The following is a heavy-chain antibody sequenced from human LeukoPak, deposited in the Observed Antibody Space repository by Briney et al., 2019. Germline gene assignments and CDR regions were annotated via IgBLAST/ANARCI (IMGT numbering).Heavy chain of an antibody. Sequence: GGSLRLSCAPSASTVSSYGMNWVRHAPRKGLEWVSSISSSSTYIYYTHSVKGRFTISRDNAKNSLYLQMNSLRAEDTAVYYCARVWSPPYTSSWPDYFDYWGQGTLVTVSS. CDR3: ARVWSPPYTSSWPDYFDY. CDR1: ASTVSSYG. D-gene: IGHD6-13*01. V-gene: IGHV3-21*01. J-gene: IGHJ4*02. CDR2: ISSSSTYI.